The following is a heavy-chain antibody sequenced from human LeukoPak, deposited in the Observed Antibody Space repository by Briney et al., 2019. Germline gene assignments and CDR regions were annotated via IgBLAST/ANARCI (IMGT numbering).Heavy chain of an antibody. CDR3: ARAAAGTVYYFDY. CDR1: GGTFSSYA. J-gene: IGHJ4*02. CDR2: IIPIFGTA. D-gene: IGHD6-13*01. Sequence: SVKVSCKASGGTFSSYAISWVRQAPGQGLEWMGGIIPIFGTANYAQKFQGRVTITADKSTSTAYMELSSLRSEDTAVYYCARAAAGTVYYFDYWGQGTLVTVSS. V-gene: IGHV1-69*06.